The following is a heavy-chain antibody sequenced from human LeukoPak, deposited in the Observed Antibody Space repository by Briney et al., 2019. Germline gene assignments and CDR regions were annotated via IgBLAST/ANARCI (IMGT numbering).Heavy chain of an antibody. V-gene: IGHV4-30-4*08. CDR3: ARYHNVELTVDY. J-gene: IGHJ4*02. CDR1: GGSISSGGYY. CDR2: IYYSGST. Sequence: SPSETLSLTCTVSGGSISSGGYYWSWIRQHPGKGLEWIGYIYYSGSTYYNPSLKSRVTISVDTSKNQFSLKLSSVTAADTAVYYCARYHNVELTVDYWGQGTLVTVSS. D-gene: IGHD1-7*01.